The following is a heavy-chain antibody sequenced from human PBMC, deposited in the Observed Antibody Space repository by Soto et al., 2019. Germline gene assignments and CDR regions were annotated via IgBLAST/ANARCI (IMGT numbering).Heavy chain of an antibody. J-gene: IGHJ3*02. CDR3: ARDVFPGSRSTLYLDALDT. Sequence: EEQLVESGGGLVQPGGSLRLSCAASGCSFSSYWMTWLRQAPGKGLEWVANIKGDGSGGSYLDSVRGRFTVSRDNVRNSLYLQMDSLRAEDTALYYCARDVFPGSRSTLYLDALDTWGQATMLSVSS. CDR1: GCSFSSYW. CDR2: IKGDGSGG. V-gene: IGHV3-7*05. D-gene: IGHD3-10*01.